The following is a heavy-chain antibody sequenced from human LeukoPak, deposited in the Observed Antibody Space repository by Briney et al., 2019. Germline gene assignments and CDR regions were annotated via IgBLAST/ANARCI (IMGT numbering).Heavy chain of an antibody. CDR2: IYYSGST. CDR3: ARAPASTGWDYYYYGMDV. Sequence: SETLSLTCTVSGGSISSYYWSWIRQPPGTGLEWIGYIYYSGSTNYNPSLKSRVTISVDTSKNQFSLKLSSVTAADTAVYYCARAPASTGWDYYYYGMDVWGQGTTVTVSS. V-gene: IGHV4-59*01. D-gene: IGHD6-19*01. J-gene: IGHJ6*02. CDR1: GGSISSYY.